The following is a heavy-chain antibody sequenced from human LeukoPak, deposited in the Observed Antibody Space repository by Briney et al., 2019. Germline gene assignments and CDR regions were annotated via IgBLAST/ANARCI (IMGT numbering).Heavy chain of an antibody. Sequence: SETLSLTCAVYGGSFSGYYWSWIRQPPGKGLEWIGEINHSGSTNYNPSLKSRVTISVDKSKKQFSLKLSSVTAADTAVYYCASYSGSHFDYWGQGTLVTVSS. CDR2: INHSGST. CDR1: GGSFSGYY. V-gene: IGHV4-34*01. CDR3: ASYSGSHFDY. D-gene: IGHD1-26*01. J-gene: IGHJ4*02.